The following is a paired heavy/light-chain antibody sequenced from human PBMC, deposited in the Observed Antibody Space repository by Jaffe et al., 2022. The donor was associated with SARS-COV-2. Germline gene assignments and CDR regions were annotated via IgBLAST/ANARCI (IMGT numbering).Light chain of an antibody. V-gene: IGLV2-14*01. CDR2: EVS. Sequence: QSALTQPASVSGSPGQSITISCTGTSSDVGGYNYVSWYQQHPGKAPKLMIYEVSNRPSGVPDRFSGSKSGNTASLTISGLQAEDEADYYCSSYTSSSTVVFGGGTKLTVL. CDR1: SSDVGGYNY. CDR3: SSYTSSSTVV. J-gene: IGLJ2*01.
Heavy chain of an antibody. J-gene: IGHJ6*02. CDR1: GFTFSDYY. CDR2: ISSSGSTI. Sequence: QVQLVESGGGLVKPGGSLRLSCAASGFTFSDYYMSWIRQAPGKGLEWVSYISSSGSTIYYADSVKGRFTISRDNAKNSLYLQMNSLRAEDTAVYYCARDGSYSNYAGVYYYYGMDVWGQGTTVTVSS. D-gene: IGHD4-4*01. V-gene: IGHV3-11*01. CDR3: ARDGSYSNYAGVYYYYGMDV.